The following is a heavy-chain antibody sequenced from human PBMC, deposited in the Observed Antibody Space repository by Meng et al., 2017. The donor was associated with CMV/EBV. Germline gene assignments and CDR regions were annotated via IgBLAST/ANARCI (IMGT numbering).Heavy chain of an antibody. J-gene: IGHJ1*01. Sequence: GESLKISCAASGFAFSDYYMSWVRQAPGKGLEWVANINLDGSEKYSVDSVKGRFTISRDNGKNLLFLQMNSLRAEDSAVYYCVRDVGGRGHSADWGQGTLVTVSS. V-gene: IGHV3-7*01. D-gene: IGHD5-12*01. CDR3: VRDVGGRGHSAD. CDR1: GFAFSDYY. CDR2: INLDGSEK.